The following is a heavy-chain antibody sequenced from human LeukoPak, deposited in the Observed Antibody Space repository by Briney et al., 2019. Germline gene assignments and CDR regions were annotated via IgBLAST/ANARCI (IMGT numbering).Heavy chain of an antibody. D-gene: IGHD3-22*01. CDR2: INPSGGST. CDR3: ARDRADYYDSSGHFDY. Sequence: ASVKVSCKASGYTFTSYYMHWVRQAPGQGLEWMGIINPSGGSTSYAQKFQGRVTMTRDTSTSTVYMELSSLRSEDTAVYYCARDRADYYDSSGHFDYWGQGILVTVSS. J-gene: IGHJ4*02. CDR1: GYTFTSYY. V-gene: IGHV1-46*01.